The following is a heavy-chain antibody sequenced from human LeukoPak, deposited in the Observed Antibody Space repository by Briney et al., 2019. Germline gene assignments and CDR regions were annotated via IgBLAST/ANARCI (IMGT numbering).Heavy chain of an antibody. J-gene: IGHJ4*02. CDR2: ISHDGRKK. CDR3: ARNIYGGLIGLDD. D-gene: IGHD4-23*01. V-gene: IGHV3-30*04. Sequence: GGSLRLSCAASGFTFSDYVMHWVRQAPGKGPEWVAVISHDGRKKYYADSVKGRFTISRDSSKNTLYLEMNSLRVEDTAVYYCARNIYGGLIGLDDWGQGTLVTVSS. CDR1: GFTFSDYV.